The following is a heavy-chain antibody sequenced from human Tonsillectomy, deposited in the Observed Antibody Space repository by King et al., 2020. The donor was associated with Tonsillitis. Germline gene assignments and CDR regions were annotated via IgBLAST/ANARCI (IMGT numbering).Heavy chain of an antibody. V-gene: IGHV4-59*08. CDR2: IRHSGST. Sequence: VQLQESGPGLVQPSETLSLTCTVSGGSISSYNWSWIRQPPGKGLEWIGFIRHSGSTNYNPSLRSRVTMSVDTSKTPFSLRLSSVTAADTAVYYCARPYSSSFWYFDLWGRGTLVTVSS. CDR1: GGSISSYN. J-gene: IGHJ2*01. CDR3: ARPYSSSFWYFDL. D-gene: IGHD6-6*01.